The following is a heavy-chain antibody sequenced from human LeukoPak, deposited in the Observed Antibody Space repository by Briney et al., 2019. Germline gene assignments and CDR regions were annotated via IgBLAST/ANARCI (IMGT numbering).Heavy chain of an antibody. CDR2: IYTSGST. V-gene: IGHV4-4*07. D-gene: IGHD3-9*01. Sequence: SETLSLTCTVSGGSISSYYWSWIRQPAGKGLEWIGRIYTSGSTNYNPSLKSRVTMSVDTSKNQFSLKLSSVTAADTAVYCCARDPLRYFDWSRGAFDIWGQGTMVTVSS. J-gene: IGHJ3*02. CDR3: ARDPLRYFDWSRGAFDI. CDR1: GGSISSYY.